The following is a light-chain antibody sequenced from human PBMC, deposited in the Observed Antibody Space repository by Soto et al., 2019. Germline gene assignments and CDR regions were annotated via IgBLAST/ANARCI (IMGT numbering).Light chain of an antibody. V-gene: IGLV1-51*01. Sequence: QAVVTQPPSVSAAPGQKVTISCSGSSSNIGHNYVSWYQHLPGTAPKLLIYDNNKRPSGIPDRFSGSQSGTSATLGITGLQTGDEADYYCGTWDSGLSAVFGGGTKLTVL. CDR2: DNN. CDR1: SSNIGHNY. J-gene: IGLJ2*01. CDR3: GTWDSGLSAV.